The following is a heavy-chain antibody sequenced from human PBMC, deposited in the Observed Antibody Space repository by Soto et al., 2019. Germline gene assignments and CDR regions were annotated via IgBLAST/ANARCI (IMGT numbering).Heavy chain of an antibody. J-gene: IGHJ6*02. V-gene: IGHV1-2*04. D-gene: IGHD2-8*01. CDR1: GYSFTDYH. CDR3: ARGDSTDCSNGVCSFFYNHDMDV. CDR2: INPKSGGT. Sequence: QVQLVQSGAEVKKPGASVKVSCKASGYSFTDYHIHWVRQAPGQGLEWLGRINPKSGGTSTAQKFQGWVTITTDTSISTASMELTRLTSDDTAIYYCARGDSTDCSNGVCSFFYNHDMDVWVQGTTVTVSS.